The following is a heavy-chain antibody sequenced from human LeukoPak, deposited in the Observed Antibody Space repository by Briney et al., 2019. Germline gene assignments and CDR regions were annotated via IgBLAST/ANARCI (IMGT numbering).Heavy chain of an antibody. Sequence: GGSLRLSCAASGFTVSSNYMSWVRQAPGKGLEWVSVIYSGGSTYYADSVKGRFTISRDNSKNTLYLQMNSLRAEDTAVYYCARYLVVPAATLFDYWGQGTLVTVSS. CDR1: GFTVSSNY. CDR2: IYSGGST. CDR3: ARYLVVPAATLFDY. D-gene: IGHD2-2*01. J-gene: IGHJ4*02. V-gene: IGHV3-53*01.